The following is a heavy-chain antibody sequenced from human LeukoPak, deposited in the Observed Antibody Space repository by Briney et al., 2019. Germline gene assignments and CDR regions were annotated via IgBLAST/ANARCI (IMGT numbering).Heavy chain of an antibody. J-gene: IGHJ4*02. Sequence: SETLSLTCAVSGGSISSGHWWSWVRQPPGKGLEWIGEIYHSGSINYNPSLKSRVTISVDKSKNQFSLKLNSVTAADTAVYYCARHPLGYCDSTSCPPFDYWGQETLVTVSS. D-gene: IGHD2-2*01. CDR2: IYHSGSI. V-gene: IGHV4-4*02. CDR3: ARHPLGYCDSTSCPPFDY. CDR1: GGSISSGHW.